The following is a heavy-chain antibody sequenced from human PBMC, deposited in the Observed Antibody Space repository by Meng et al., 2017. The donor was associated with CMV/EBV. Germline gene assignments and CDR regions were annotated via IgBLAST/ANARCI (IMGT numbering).Heavy chain of an antibody. CDR1: GGSFSGYY. J-gene: IGHJ5*02. CDR2: INHSGST. V-gene: IGHV4-34*01. CDR3: ARGVGGWFDP. D-gene: IGHD1-26*01. Sequence: QVQLQQWGAGLLKPAETLSLTCAVYGGSFSGYYWSWIRQPPGKGLEWIGEINHSGSTNYNPSLKGRVTISVDTSKNQFSLKLSSVTAADTAVYYCARGVGGWFDPWGQGTLVTVSS.